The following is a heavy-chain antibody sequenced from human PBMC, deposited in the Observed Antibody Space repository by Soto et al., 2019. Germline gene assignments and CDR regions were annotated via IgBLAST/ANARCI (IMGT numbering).Heavy chain of an antibody. V-gene: IGHV4-39*01. CDR3: VRTVGSSWFFDL. J-gene: IGHJ2*01. Sequence: QLQLRQSGPGLVKPPETLSLTCSVSGASITSGDYYCGWIRQPPGKGLEWVGSIFSDGSPNYNPFLLSRVTFSIDTSRNEFSLKLNSATAADTAVYYCVRTVGSSWFFDLWGRGTLITVSS. D-gene: IGHD3-10*01. CDR1: GASITSGDYY. CDR2: IFSDGSP.